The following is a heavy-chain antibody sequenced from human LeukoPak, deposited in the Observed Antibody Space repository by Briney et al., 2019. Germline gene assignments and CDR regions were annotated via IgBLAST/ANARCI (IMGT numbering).Heavy chain of an antibody. CDR3: ARADPGGYSYGYPDSFDY. D-gene: IGHD5-18*01. CDR2: INPNSGGT. CDR1: GYTLTGYY. V-gene: IGHV1-2*02. J-gene: IGHJ4*02. Sequence: GASVKVFCKASGYTLTGYYMHWVRQAPGQGLEWMGWINPNSGGTNYAQKFQGRVTMTRDTSISTAYMELSRLRSDDTAVYYCARADPGGYSYGYPDSFDYWGQGTLVTVSS.